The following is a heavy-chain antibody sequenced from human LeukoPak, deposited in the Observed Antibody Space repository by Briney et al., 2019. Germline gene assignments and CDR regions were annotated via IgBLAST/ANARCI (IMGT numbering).Heavy chain of an antibody. CDR1: GGSISSTSYY. V-gene: IGHV4-39*01. CDR2: IYYRGNT. D-gene: IGHD4/OR15-4a*01. CDR3: ARSPAYGGLADYFDY. J-gene: IGHJ4*02. Sequence: PSETLSLTCTGSGGSISSTSYYWGWIRQPPGKGLEWIGNIYYRGNTYYRPSLKRRLTISVDTTKNQFSLRLNSVTAAHTAVYYCARSPAYGGLADYFDYWGQGTLAPVSS.